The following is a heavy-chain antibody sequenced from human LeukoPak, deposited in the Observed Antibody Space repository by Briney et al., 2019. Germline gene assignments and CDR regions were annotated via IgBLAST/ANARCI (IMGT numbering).Heavy chain of an antibody. CDR1: GYTFTGYY. J-gene: IGHJ6*02. CDR3: ARDHGDYLHYYGMDV. Sequence: GASVKVSCKASGYTFTGYYMHWVRQAPGQGLEWMGWINPNSGGTNYAQKFQVRVTMTRDTSISTAYMELSRLRSDDTAVYYCARDHGDYLHYYGMDVWGQGTTVTVSS. D-gene: IGHD4-17*01. CDR2: INPNSGGT. V-gene: IGHV1-2*02.